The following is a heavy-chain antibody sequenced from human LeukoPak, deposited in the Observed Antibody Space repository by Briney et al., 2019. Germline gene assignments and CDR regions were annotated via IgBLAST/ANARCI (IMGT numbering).Heavy chain of an antibody. D-gene: IGHD3-3*01. Sequence: SETLSLTCTVSGGSISSYYWSWIRQPAGKGLEWIGRIYTSGSTNYNPSLKSRVTMSVDTSKNQFSLKLSSVTAADTAVYYCARAYYDFWSGYYTWFDPWGQGILVTVSS. J-gene: IGHJ5*02. CDR2: IYTSGST. CDR1: GGSISSYY. CDR3: ARAYYDFWSGYYTWFDP. V-gene: IGHV4-4*07.